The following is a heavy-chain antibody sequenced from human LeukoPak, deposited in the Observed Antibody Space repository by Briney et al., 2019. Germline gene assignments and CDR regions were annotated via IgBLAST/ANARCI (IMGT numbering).Heavy chain of an antibody. Sequence: GGSLRLSCAASGFTFSNYGLHWVRQAPGKGLEWLAVISYDGSNKYYADSVKGRFTISRDNSKNTLYLQMNSLRDEDTAVYYCARDNNYAFDCWGQGTLVTVSS. CDR3: ARDNNYAFDC. CDR1: GFTFSNYG. CDR2: ISYDGSNK. V-gene: IGHV3-30*03. J-gene: IGHJ4*02. D-gene: IGHD5-18*01.